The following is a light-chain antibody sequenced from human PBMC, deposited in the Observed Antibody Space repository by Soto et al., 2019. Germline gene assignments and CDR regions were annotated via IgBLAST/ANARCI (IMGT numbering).Light chain of an antibody. CDR1: QSVSSSY. CDR2: GAS. CDR3: QQYGSSPMYT. Sequence: EIVLTQSPGTLSLSPGERATLSCRASQSVSSSYLAWYQQKPGQAPRLLIYGASSRATGIPDRFSGSGSGPDFTLTISSLEPEDFAVDYCQQYGSSPMYTFGQGTQLEVK. V-gene: IGKV3-20*01. J-gene: IGKJ2*01.